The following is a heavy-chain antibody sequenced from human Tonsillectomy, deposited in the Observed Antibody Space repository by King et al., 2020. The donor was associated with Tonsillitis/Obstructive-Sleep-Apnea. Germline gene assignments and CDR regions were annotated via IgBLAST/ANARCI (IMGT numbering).Heavy chain of an antibody. D-gene: IGHD2-2*02. Sequence: VQLVESGGGLVQPGGSLRLSCAASGFTFSSYAMSWVRQAPGKGLEWGSAISGSGGSTYYADSVKGRFTISRDNSKNTLDLQMNSLRAEDTAVYYCAKDRSDIVVVPAAIGIDYWGQGTLVTVSS. V-gene: IGHV3-23*04. J-gene: IGHJ4*02. CDR1: GFTFSSYA. CDR2: ISGSGGST. CDR3: AKDRSDIVVVPAAIGIDY.